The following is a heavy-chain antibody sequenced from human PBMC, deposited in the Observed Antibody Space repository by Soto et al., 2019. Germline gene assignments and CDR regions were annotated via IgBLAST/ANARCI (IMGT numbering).Heavy chain of an antibody. CDR3: AANYYDSSGYYYALFDY. J-gene: IGHJ4*02. CDR1: GGTFSSYA. V-gene: IGHV1-69*06. D-gene: IGHD3-22*01. Sequence: GASVKVSCKASGGTFSSYAISWLRQSPGQGLEWMGGIIPIFGTANYAQKFQGRVTITADKSTSTAYMELSSLRSEDTAVYYCAANYYDSSGYYYALFDYWGQGTLVTVSS. CDR2: IIPIFGTA.